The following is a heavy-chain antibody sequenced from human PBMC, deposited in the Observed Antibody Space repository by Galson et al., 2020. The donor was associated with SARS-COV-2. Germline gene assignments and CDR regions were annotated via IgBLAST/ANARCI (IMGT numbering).Heavy chain of an antibody. Sequence: GESLKISCAASGFTFSSYNMNWVRPAPRKGLEWVSFITSSSTTYYADSVKGRFTISRDNAKNSLYLQMSGLRDDDTALYYCSRGLSSSWPFSDFWGQGALVTVSS. CDR1: GFTFSSYN. CDR2: ITSSSTT. V-gene: IGHV3-48*02. J-gene: IGHJ4*02. D-gene: IGHD6-13*01. CDR3: SRGLSSSWPFSDF.